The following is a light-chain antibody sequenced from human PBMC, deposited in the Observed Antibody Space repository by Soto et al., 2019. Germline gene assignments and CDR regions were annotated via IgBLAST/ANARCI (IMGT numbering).Light chain of an antibody. CDR2: XXX. Sequence: QSVLTQPASVSGSPGQSITISCTGTSSDIGHYDYVSWYEQHPGKSXKLMXYXXXXXXSXXSXLXXXXXXGNSASXTISGLQADDEADYYCCSLTTSHTYVFGSGTKVTVL. V-gene: IGLV2-14*03. J-gene: IGLJ1*01. CDR1: SSDIGHYDY. CDR3: CSLTTSHTYV.